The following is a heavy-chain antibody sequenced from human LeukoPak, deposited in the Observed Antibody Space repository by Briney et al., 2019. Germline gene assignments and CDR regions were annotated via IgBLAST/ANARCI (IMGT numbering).Heavy chain of an antibody. CDR3: ARDSGGYYYDSSGYYAYGMDV. CDR2: INPSGGST. J-gene: IGHJ6*02. Sequence: ASVEVSCKASGYTFTSYYMHWVRQAPGQGLEWMGIINPSGGSTSYAQKFQGRVTMTRDTSTSTVYMELSSLRSEDTAVYYCARDSGGYYYDSSGYYAYGMDVWGQGTTITVSS. D-gene: IGHD3-22*01. CDR1: GYTFTSYY. V-gene: IGHV1-46*01.